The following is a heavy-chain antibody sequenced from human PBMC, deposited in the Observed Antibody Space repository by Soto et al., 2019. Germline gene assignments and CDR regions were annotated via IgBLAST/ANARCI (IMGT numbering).Heavy chain of an antibody. V-gene: IGHV3-23*01. CDR1: GFTFSSYA. Sequence: SGGSLRLSCSASGFTFSSYAFHWVRQAPGKGLEWVSSISAGGVSTNYADSVRGRFTISRDNSKNTLYLQMNSLRAEDTAVYYCASRSATVLSLTYWGPGTQVTVSS. CDR2: ISAGGVST. CDR3: ASRSATVLSLTY. J-gene: IGHJ4*02. D-gene: IGHD2-8*01.